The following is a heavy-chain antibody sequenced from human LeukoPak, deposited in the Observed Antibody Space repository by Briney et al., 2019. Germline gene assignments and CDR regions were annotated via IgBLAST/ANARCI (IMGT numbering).Heavy chain of an antibody. V-gene: IGHV4-34*01. D-gene: IGHD5-24*01. CDR3: ARGATISETGYFDF. CDR2: IDHRGDT. J-gene: IGHJ4*03. CDR1: GGSFSRYY. Sequence: SENLSLTCAVYGGSFSRYYWSWIRQSPGKGLEWIAEIDHRGDTNYNPSVKSRVTISVDTSKNQFSLKVRSLSAADTAVYYCARGATISETGYFDFWGQGTLVTVSS.